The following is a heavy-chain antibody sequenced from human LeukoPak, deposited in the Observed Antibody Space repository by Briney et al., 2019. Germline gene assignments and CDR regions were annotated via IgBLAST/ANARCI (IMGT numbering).Heavy chain of an antibody. D-gene: IGHD3-22*01. CDR2: IYSGGST. Sequence: GGSLRLSCAASGFTVSSNYMSWVRQAPGKGLEWVSVIYSGGSTYYADSVKGRFIISSDNSKSMVFLQMNSLRVEDTALYYCVKAVDSGGYNFERGANYWGQGTLVTVSS. CDR3: VKAVDSGGYNFERGANY. V-gene: IGHV3-53*01. J-gene: IGHJ4*02. CDR1: GFTVSSNY.